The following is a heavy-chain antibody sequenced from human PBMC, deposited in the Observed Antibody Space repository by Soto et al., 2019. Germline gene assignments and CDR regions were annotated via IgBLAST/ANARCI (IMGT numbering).Heavy chain of an antibody. CDR1: GFTFSSYA. CDR3: ARDLFADYYGSGSYSY. J-gene: IGHJ4*02. D-gene: IGHD3-10*01. CDR2: ISGSGGST. V-gene: IGHV3-23*01. Sequence: GGSLRLSCAASGFTFSSYAMSWVRQAPGKGLEWVSAISGSGGSTYYADSVKGRFTISRDNSKNTLYLQMNSLRAEDTAVYYCARDLFADYYGSGSYSYWGQGTLVTVSS.